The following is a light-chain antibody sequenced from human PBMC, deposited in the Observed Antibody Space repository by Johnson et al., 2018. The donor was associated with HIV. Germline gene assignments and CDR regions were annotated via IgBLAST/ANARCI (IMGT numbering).Light chain of an antibody. CDR2: DRN. Sequence: TQPPSVSAAPGQNVNISCSGGSSNIGTNYVSWYQHLPGIAPKLLVYDRNKRHSSLPDRFSGSKSGPSATLGITGLQRGDEADYYCGTWDSSLSAYVFGTGTKVTVL. CDR1: SSNIGTNY. V-gene: IGLV1-51*01. J-gene: IGLJ1*01. CDR3: GTWDSSLSAYV.